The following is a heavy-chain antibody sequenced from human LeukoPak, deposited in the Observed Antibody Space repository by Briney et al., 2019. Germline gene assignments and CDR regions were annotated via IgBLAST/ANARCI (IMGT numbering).Heavy chain of an antibody. D-gene: IGHD3-10*01. CDR2: IYYSGNT. CDR1: GVSISSSNSY. V-gene: IGHV4-39*07. J-gene: IGHJ5*02. CDR3: AREYGSGSEFDP. Sequence: SETLSLTCTVSGVSISSSNSYWGWIRQPPGKGLEWIGSIYYSGNTYYNASLKSQVSISIDTSKNQFSLRLTSVTAADTAVYYCAREYGSGSEFDPWGQGTLVTVSS.